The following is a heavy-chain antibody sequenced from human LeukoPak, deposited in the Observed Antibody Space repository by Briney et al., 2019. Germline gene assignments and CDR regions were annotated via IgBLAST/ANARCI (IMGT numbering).Heavy chain of an antibody. Sequence: ASVKVSCKASGYTFTGYYGCYMHWVRQAPGQGLEWMGWINPNSGDTKYAQKFQGRVTMTRDTSISTAYMELSSLRSDDTAVYYCAREGRSGAIAAAGTYNWFDPWGQGALVTVSS. CDR2: INPNSGDT. J-gene: IGHJ5*02. D-gene: IGHD6-13*01. CDR1: GYTFTGYYGCY. CDR3: AREGRSGAIAAAGTYNWFDP. V-gene: IGHV1-2*02.